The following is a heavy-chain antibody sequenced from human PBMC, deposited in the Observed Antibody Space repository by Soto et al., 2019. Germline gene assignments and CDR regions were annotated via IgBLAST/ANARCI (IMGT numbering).Heavy chain of an antibody. CDR3: AREGHFGEVIYPPDY. D-gene: IGHD3-10*01. J-gene: IGHJ4*02. Sequence: ASVKVSCKASGYTFTSYAMHWVRQAPGQRLEWMGWINAGNGNTKYSQKFQGRVTITRDTSASTAYMELSSLRSDDTAVYYCAREGHFGEVIYPPDYWGQGTLVTVSS. CDR1: GYTFTSYA. CDR2: INAGNGNT. V-gene: IGHV1-3*01.